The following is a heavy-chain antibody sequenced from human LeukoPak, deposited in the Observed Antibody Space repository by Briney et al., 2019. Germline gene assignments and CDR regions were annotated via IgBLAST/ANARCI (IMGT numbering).Heavy chain of an antibody. V-gene: IGHV3-30-3*01. J-gene: IGHJ4*02. CDR1: GFTFSNYA. CDR2: LSFDGSDK. CDR3: ARVKGPFDY. Sequence: PGGSLRLSCAASGFTFSNYAMHWVRQAPGKGLEWVAVLSFDGSDKYYADSVKGRFTISRDNSKNTLYLQMNSLRAEDTAVYYCARVKGPFDYWGQGTLVTVSS.